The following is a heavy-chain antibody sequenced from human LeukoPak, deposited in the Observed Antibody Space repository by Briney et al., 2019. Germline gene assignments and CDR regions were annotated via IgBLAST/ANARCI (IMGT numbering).Heavy chain of an antibody. J-gene: IGHJ4*02. V-gene: IGHV1-69*05. CDR1: GGTFSSYA. D-gene: IGHD2-2*01. CDR3: ARDFVVPAAMRSPRRYYFDY. Sequence: SVKVSCKASGGTFSSYAISWVRQAPGQGLEWMGGIIPIFGTANYAQKFQSRVTITTDESTSTAYMELISLRSEYAAVYYCARDFVVPAAMRSPRRYYFDYWGQGTLVTVSS. CDR2: IIPIFGTA.